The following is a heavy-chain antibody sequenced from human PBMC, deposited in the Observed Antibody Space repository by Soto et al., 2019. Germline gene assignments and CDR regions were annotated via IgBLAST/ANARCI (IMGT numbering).Heavy chain of an antibody. CDR3: SIGSWSGEVFDI. CDR1: GGTFSTYS. Sequence: QVQLVQSGAEVKKPGSSVKVSCKDSGGTFSTYSRYWVRQAPGQGLEWMGRIIPMLGIANYAQRFQDRVTITADKSTATAYMELSSLRSEDTALYYCSIGSWSGEVFDIWGQGTMLTVSS. D-gene: IGHD2-21*01. J-gene: IGHJ3*02. CDR2: IIPMLGIA. V-gene: IGHV1-69*02.